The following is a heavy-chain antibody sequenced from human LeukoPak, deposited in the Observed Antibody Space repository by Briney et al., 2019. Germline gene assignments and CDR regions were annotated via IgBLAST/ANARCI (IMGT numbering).Heavy chain of an antibody. Sequence: SETLSLTCTVSGGSISSSSYYWGWIRQPPGKGLEWIGSIYYSGSTYYNPSLKSRVTISVDTSKNQFSLKLSSVTAADTAVYYCARGIYGGLFDYWGQGTLVTVSS. D-gene: IGHD4-23*01. J-gene: IGHJ4*02. CDR1: GGSISSSSYY. CDR3: ARGIYGGLFDY. CDR2: IYYSGST. V-gene: IGHV4-39*07.